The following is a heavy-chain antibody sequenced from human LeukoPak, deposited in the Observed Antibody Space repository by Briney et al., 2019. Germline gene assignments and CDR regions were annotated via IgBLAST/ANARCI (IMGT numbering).Heavy chain of an antibody. D-gene: IGHD4-17*01. Sequence: PGGSLRLSCAASGFTFSSYEMNWVRQAPGKGLEWVSYISSSGSTIYYADSVKGRFTISRDNSKNTLYLQMNSLRAEDTAVYYCAKDEPMTTVTTGAFDIWGQGTMVTVSS. V-gene: IGHV3-48*03. CDR3: AKDEPMTTVTTGAFDI. CDR2: ISSSGSTI. CDR1: GFTFSSYE. J-gene: IGHJ3*02.